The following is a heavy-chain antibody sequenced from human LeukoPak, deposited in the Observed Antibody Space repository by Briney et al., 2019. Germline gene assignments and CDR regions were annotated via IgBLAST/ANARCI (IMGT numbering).Heavy chain of an antibody. V-gene: IGHV3-23*01. J-gene: IGHJ4*02. CDR1: GFTFRSYG. D-gene: IGHD2-15*01. Sequence: GGSLRLSCAASGFTFRSYGMSWVCQAPGKGPEWVSSITRSGGYTYYADSVQGRFTISRDNSKNTLSLQMNSLRAEDAAIYYCATAPDIEASGTLYSHDFWGQGTLVSVSS. CDR2: ITRSGGYT. CDR3: ATAPDIEASGTLYSHDF.